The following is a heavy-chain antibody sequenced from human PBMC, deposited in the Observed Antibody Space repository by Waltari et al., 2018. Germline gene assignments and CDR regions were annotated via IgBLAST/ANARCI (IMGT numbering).Heavy chain of an antibody. V-gene: IGHV3-74*01. J-gene: IGHJ4*02. Sequence: EVRLEESGGGLVQPGGSLRLSWAASGLAFSSYWMHWVRQAPGKGLVWVSRIDDDGSGTTYADSVMGRFTISRDNAKNTVYLEMNSLRAEDTAVYYCSRSPAGYSRSDYWGQGTLVTVSS. CDR3: SRSPAGYSRSDY. D-gene: IGHD5-18*01. CDR1: GLAFSSYW. CDR2: IDDDGSGT.